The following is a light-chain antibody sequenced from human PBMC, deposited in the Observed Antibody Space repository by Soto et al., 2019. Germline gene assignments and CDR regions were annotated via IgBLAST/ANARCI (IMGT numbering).Light chain of an antibody. J-gene: IGLJ2*01. V-gene: IGLV2-8*01. CDR1: SSDVGGYKY. CDR3: SSYAGSNNFVI. Sequence: SVLTQPPSASGSPGQSVTISCTGTSSDVGGYKYVSWYQQHPDKAPKLMIYEVSKRPSGVPDRFSGSKSGNTASLTVSGLQAEDEADYYCSSYAGSNNFVIFGGGTKLTVL. CDR2: EVS.